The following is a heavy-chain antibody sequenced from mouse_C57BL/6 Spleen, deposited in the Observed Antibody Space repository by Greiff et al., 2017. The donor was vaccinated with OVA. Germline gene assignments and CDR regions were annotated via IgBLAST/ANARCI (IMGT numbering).Heavy chain of an antibody. CDR3: ARGEGNYVPWYFDV. CDR1: GFTFSSYA. Sequence: EVKLVESGGGLVKPGGSLKLSCAASGFTFSSYAMSWVRQTPEKRLEWVATISDGGSYTYYPDNVKGRFTISRDNAKNNLYLQMSHLKSEDTAMYYCARGEGNYVPWYFDVWGTGTTVTVSS. CDR2: ISDGGSYT. V-gene: IGHV5-4*03. D-gene: IGHD2-1*01. J-gene: IGHJ1*03.